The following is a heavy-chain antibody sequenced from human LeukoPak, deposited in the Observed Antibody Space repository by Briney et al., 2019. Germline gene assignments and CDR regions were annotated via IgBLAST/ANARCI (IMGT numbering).Heavy chain of an antibody. CDR3: Y. CDR1: GGSISSSSYY. D-gene: IGHD6-19*01. Sequence: PSETLSLTCTVSGGSISSSSYYWGWIRQPPGKGLELIGSIYYSGSTYYNPSLKSRVTISVDTSKNQFSLKLSYSSGWFRPYYFDYWGQGTLVTVSS. V-gene: IGHV4-39*01. J-gene: IGHJ4*02. CDR2: IYYSGST.